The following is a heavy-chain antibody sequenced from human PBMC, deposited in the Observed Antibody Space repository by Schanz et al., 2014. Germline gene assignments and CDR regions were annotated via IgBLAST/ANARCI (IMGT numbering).Heavy chain of an antibody. Sequence: EVQLLESGGGLVQPGGSLRLSCAASGFIFGSSVMAWVRQAPGKGLEWVSAISASGGNTYYADAVRGRFTISRDNSKNSLYLEMNSLRAEDTAVYYCTRDVRLDRRGNWFDPWGQGTLXTVSS. V-gene: IGHV3-23*01. J-gene: IGHJ5*02. CDR3: TRDVRLDRRGNWFDP. CDR1: GFIFGSSV. CDR2: ISASGGNT. D-gene: IGHD1-1*01.